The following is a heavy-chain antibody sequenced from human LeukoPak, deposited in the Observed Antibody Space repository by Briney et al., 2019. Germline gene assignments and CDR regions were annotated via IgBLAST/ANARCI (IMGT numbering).Heavy chain of an antibody. J-gene: IGHJ2*01. CDR1: GFTLSNYA. D-gene: IGHD3-16*01. Sequence: GGSLRPSCAASGFTLSNYAMSWVRQGPGQGPEWVAGISYSSGSIYYLDSVKGRFTISRDNSRNTLYLQMNSLSAEDTAVYYCAKDVLRLNYGYFDLWGRGTLVSVSS. CDR3: AKDVLRLNYGYFDL. V-gene: IGHV3-23*01. CDR2: ISYSSGSI.